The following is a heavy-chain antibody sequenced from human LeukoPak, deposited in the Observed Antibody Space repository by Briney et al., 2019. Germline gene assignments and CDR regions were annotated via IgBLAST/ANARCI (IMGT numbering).Heavy chain of an antibody. CDR2: IAGSGNRT. D-gene: IGHD7-27*01. J-gene: IGHJ4*02. CDR1: GFTFKTHA. V-gene: IGHV3-23*01. CDR3: AKDRAWGSNGGAIDY. Sequence: GGSLRLSCSASGFTFKTHAMNWVRQAPGEGLEWVSSIAGSGNRTYYAGSVKGRFTISRDNSNNTLYLQMNSLRAEDTAIYYCAKDRAWGSNGGAIDYWGQGTLVTVSS.